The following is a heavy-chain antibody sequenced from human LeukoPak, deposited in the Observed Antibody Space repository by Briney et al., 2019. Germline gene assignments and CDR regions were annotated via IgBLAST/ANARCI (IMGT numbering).Heavy chain of an antibody. Sequence: SETLSLTCAVYGGSFSGYYWSWIRQPPGKGLEWIGEINHSGSTNYNPSLKSRVTISVDTSKNQFSLKLSSVTAADTAVYYCARIGAYSSSWGSFYYYYGMDVWGQGTTVTVSS. V-gene: IGHV4-34*01. CDR2: INHSGST. J-gene: IGHJ6*02. D-gene: IGHD6-6*01. CDR1: GGSFSGYY. CDR3: ARIGAYSSSWGSFYYYYGMDV.